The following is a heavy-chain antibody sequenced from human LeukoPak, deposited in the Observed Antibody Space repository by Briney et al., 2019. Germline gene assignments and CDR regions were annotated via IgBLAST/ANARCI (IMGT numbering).Heavy chain of an antibody. CDR2: INHSGST. V-gene: IGHV4-34*01. CDR1: GGSFSGYY. J-gene: IGHJ5*02. Sequence: PSETLSLTCAVYGGSFSGYYWSWIRQHPGKGLEWIGEINHSGSTNYNPSLKSRVTISVDTSKNQSSLKLSSVTAADTAVYYCARRGGDLWGQGTLVTVSS. CDR3: ARRGGDL.